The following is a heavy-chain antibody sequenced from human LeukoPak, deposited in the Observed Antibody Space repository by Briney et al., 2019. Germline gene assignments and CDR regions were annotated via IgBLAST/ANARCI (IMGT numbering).Heavy chain of an antibody. D-gene: IGHD4-17*01. CDR3: TTGGTVTFDY. J-gene: IGHJ4*02. CDR2: IKSKTDGGTT. V-gene: IGHV3-15*01. Sequence: GGSLRLSCAASGLTVNISYMSWVRQAPGKGLEWIGRIKSKTDGGTTDYAAPVKGRFTISRDDSKNTLYLQMNSLKTEDTAVYYCTTGGTVTFDYWGQGTLVTVSS. CDR1: GLTVNISY.